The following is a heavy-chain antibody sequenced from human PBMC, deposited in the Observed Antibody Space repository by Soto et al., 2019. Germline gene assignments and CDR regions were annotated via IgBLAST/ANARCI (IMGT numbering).Heavy chain of an antibody. J-gene: IGHJ4*02. CDR2: ISSTTNYI. CDR3: ARESEDLTSNFDY. Sequence: LRLSCAASGFTFTRYSMNWVRQAPGKGLEWVSSISSTTNYIYYADSMKGRFTVSRDNAKNSVYLEMNSLSAEDTAVYYCARESEDLTSNFDYWGQGTLVTAPQ. V-gene: IGHV3-21*01. CDR1: GFTFTRYS.